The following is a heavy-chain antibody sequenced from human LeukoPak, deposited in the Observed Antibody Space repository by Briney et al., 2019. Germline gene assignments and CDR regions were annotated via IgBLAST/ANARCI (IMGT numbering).Heavy chain of an antibody. CDR1: GGSISSSNW. Sequence: SGTLSLTCAVSGGSISSSNWWSWVRQPPGKGLEWIGEIYHSGSTNYNPSPKSRVTISVDKSKNQFSLKLSSVTAADTAVYYCARGWAYYDSSGYYYAPLHDAFDIWGQGTMVTVSS. J-gene: IGHJ3*02. CDR2: IYHSGST. V-gene: IGHV4-4*02. D-gene: IGHD3-22*01. CDR3: ARGWAYYDSSGYYYAPLHDAFDI.